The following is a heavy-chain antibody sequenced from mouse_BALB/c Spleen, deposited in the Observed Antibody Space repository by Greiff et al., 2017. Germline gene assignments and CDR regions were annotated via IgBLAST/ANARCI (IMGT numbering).Heavy chain of an antibody. Sequence: EVKLLESGPGLVTPSQSLSLTCTVTGYSITSDYAWNWIRQFPGNNLEWMGYISYSGSTSYNPSLKSRISITRDTSKNQFFLQLYSVTTEDTATYYCARVTTVVGDAMDYWGQGTSVTVSS. J-gene: IGHJ4*01. CDR1: GYSITSDYA. D-gene: IGHD1-1*01. CDR3: ARVTTVVGDAMDY. CDR2: ISYSGST. V-gene: IGHV3-2*02.